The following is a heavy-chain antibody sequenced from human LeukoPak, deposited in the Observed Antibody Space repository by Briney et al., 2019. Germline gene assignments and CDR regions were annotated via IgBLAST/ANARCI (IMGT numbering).Heavy chain of an antibody. D-gene: IGHD3-22*01. CDR1: GFTFSSYW. CDR3: ARTAYYYDSSGYDDAFDI. J-gene: IGHJ3*02. CDR2: IDRDGSRI. Sequence: GGSLRLSCAVSGFTFSSYWMHWVRQAPGKGLVWVSRIDRDGSRINYADSVKGRFTISRDNGKNTLFLQMNSLRAEDAAVYYCARTAYYYDSSGYDDAFDIWGQGTMVTVSS. V-gene: IGHV3-74*01.